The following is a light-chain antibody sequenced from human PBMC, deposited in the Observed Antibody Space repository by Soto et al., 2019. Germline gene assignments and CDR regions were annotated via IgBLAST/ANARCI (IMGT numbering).Light chain of an antibody. CDR1: SSDIGGYNY. CDR3: ISHTSTIAYVV. V-gene: IGLV2-14*01. CDR2: EVT. J-gene: IGLJ2*01. Sequence: QSALTQPASVSGSPGQSITISCTGTSSDIGGYNYVSWYQHHPGKAPKLMIYEVTNRPSGVSNRFSGSKSGNTASLTISGLQAEDEADYYCISHTSTIAYVVLGGGIKLTVL.